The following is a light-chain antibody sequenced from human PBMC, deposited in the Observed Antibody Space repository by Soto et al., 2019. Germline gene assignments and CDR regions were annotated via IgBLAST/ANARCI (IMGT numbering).Light chain of an antibody. J-gene: IGLJ2*01. CDR3: CSYAGRYTYLL. CDR1: SSDVGGYNY. Sequence: QSVLTQPRSVSGSPGQSVTISCTGTSSDVGGYNYVSWYQQHPGKAPKLMIYDVTQRPSGVPDRFSGSKSGSTASLTISGLQAEDEADYYCCSYAGRYTYLLFGGGTKVTVL. CDR2: DVT. V-gene: IGLV2-11*01.